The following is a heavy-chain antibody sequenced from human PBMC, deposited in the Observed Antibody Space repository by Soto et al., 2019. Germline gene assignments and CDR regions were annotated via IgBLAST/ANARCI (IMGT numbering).Heavy chain of an antibody. CDR2: IYYSGST. CDR1: GGSISSSSYY. V-gene: IGHV4-61*05. Sequence: SETLSLTCTVSGGSISSSSYYWGWIRQPPGKGLEWIGYIYYSGSTNYNPSLKSRVTISVDTSKNQFSLKLSSVTAADTAVYYCAAFEGAARYYYYMDVWGKGTTVTVSS. D-gene: IGHD6-6*01. J-gene: IGHJ6*03. CDR3: AAFEGAARYYYYMDV.